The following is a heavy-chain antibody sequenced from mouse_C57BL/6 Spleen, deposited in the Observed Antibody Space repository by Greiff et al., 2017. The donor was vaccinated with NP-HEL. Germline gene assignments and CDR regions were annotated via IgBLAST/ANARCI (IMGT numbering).Heavy chain of an antibody. Sequence: EVQLQQSGPELVKPGDSVKISCKASGYSFTGYFMNWVMQSHGKSLEWIGRINPYNGDTFYNQKFKGKATLTVDKSSSTAHMELRSLTSEDSAVYYCARSAYYSNYGYFDVWGTGTTVTVSS. J-gene: IGHJ1*03. V-gene: IGHV1-20*01. CDR1: GYSFTGYF. CDR2: INPYNGDT. D-gene: IGHD2-5*01. CDR3: ARSAYYSNYGYFDV.